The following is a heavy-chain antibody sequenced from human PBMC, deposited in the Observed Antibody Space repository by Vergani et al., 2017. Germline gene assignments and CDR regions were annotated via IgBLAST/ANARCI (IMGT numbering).Heavy chain of an antibody. CDR1: GGSISSYY. J-gene: IGHJ5*02. CDR2: TYYSGST. V-gene: IGHV4-59*12. Sequence: QVQLQESGPGLVKPSETLSLTCTVSGGSISSYYWSWIRQPPGKGLEWIGYTYYSGSTNYNPSLKSRVTISVDTSKNQFSLKLSSVTAADTAVYYCARGLGVVIIPVSVRNNWFDPWGQGTLVTVSS. CDR3: ARGLGVVIIPVSVRNNWFDP. D-gene: IGHD3-3*01.